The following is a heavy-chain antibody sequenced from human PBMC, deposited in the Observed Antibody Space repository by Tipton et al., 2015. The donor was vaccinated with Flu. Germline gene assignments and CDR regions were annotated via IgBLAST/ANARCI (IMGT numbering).Heavy chain of an antibody. CDR1: GGSISDYY. Sequence: GLVKPSETLSLTCSVSGGSISDYYWSWVRQPPGKGLEWIGYIYNSGSTNYNPSLKSRVIISGDTSKNQLSLKLSSVTAADTAVYYCARESLPDYYYYYGLDVWGQGTTVTVSS. J-gene: IGHJ6*02. CDR3: ARESLPDYYYYYGLDV. V-gene: IGHV4-59*01. CDR2: IYNSGST.